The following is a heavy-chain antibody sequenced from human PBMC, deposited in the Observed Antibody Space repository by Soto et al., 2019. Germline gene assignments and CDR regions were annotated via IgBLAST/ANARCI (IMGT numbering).Heavy chain of an antibody. V-gene: IGHV1-46*01. J-gene: IGHJ5*02. D-gene: IGHD3-22*01. CDR3: ARVYYDSSGYEPWYNWFDP. Sequence: GASVKVSCKASGDTFTSYYMHWVRQAPGQGLEWMGIINPSGGSTSYAQKFQGRVTMTRDTSTSTVYMELSSLRSEDTAVYYCARVYYDSSGYEPWYNWFDPWGQGTLVTVSS. CDR2: INPSGGST. CDR1: GDTFTSYY.